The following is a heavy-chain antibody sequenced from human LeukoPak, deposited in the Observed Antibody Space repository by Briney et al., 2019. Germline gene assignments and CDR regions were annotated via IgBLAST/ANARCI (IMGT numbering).Heavy chain of an antibody. D-gene: IGHD3-10*01. Sequence: PSETLSLTCTVSGGSISSSSYYWGWIRQPPGKGLEWIGSIYYSGSTYYNPSLKSRVTISVDTSKNQFSLKLSSVTAADTAVYYCARENDGRITMARGVIFYWFDPWGQGTLVTVSS. CDR1: GGSISSSSYY. J-gene: IGHJ5*02. V-gene: IGHV4-39*07. CDR2: IYYSGST. CDR3: ARENDGRITMARGVIFYWFDP.